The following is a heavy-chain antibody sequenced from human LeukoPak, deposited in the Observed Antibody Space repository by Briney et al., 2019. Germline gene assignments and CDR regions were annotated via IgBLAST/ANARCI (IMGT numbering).Heavy chain of an antibody. CDR1: GIIFNSYI. CDR2: ISSSSTYI. J-gene: IGHJ4*02. D-gene: IGHD5-18*01. V-gene: IGHV3-21*01. CDR3: AREPTAMIL. Sequence: NTGGSLRLSCAASGIIFNSYIMNWVRQTPGKGLEWVPSISSSSTYIYYADSVKGRFTISRDNAKNSLYLQMNSLRAEDTAVYYCAREPTAMILWGQGTLVTVSS.